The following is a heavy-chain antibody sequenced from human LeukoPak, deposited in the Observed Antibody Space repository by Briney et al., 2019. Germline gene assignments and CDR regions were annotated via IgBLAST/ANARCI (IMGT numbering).Heavy chain of an antibody. J-gene: IGHJ4*02. Sequence: ETLSLTCTVSGGSISSYYWSWVRQAPGKGLEWVSAISGSGGSTYYADSVKGRFTISRDNSKNTLYLQMNSLRAEDTAVYYCAKVPRTGQIDYWGQGTLVTVSS. V-gene: IGHV3-23*01. CDR3: AKVPRTGQIDY. CDR2: ISGSGGST. D-gene: IGHD1-14*01. CDR1: GGSISSYY.